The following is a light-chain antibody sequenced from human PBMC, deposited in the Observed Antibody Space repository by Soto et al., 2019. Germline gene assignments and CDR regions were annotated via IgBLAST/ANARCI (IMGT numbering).Light chain of an antibody. CDR1: SSDVGGYNY. CDR3: RSYTSSSRSWV. J-gene: IGLJ3*02. CDR2: EVS. Sequence: QSALTQPASVSGSPGQSITISCTGTSSDVGGYNYVSWYQQHPGKAPKLMIYEVSNRPSGVSNRFSGSKSGNTASLTISGLQAEDEADYYCRSYTSSSRSWVFGGGTKLTVL. V-gene: IGLV2-14*01.